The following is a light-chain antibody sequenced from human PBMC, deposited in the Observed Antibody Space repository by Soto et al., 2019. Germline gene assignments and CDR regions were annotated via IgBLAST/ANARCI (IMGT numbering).Light chain of an antibody. CDR3: LQSGT. CDR2: RAS. V-gene: IGKV3-20*01. Sequence: EIVLTQSPGTLSLSPGERATLSCRASQSVSSSYLAWYQQKPGQAPRLLIYRASSRARGIPDRFSGSGSGTDFTLTISRLEPEDFAVYYCLQSGTFGQGTTVE. J-gene: IGKJ1*01. CDR1: QSVSSSY.